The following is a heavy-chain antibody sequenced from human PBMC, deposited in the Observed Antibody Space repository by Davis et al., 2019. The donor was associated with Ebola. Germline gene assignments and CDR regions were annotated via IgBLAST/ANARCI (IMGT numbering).Heavy chain of an antibody. V-gene: IGHV4-34*01. Sequence: MPSETLSLTCAVYGGSFSGYYWSWIRQPPGKGLEWIGEITHSGSTNYNPSLKSRVTISVDTSKNQFSLKLSSVTAADTAVYYCARGPGRLTPIAAAGRYYYYGMDVWGQGTTVTVSS. D-gene: IGHD6-13*01. CDR1: GGSFSGYY. J-gene: IGHJ6*02. CDR2: ITHSGST. CDR3: ARGPGRLTPIAAAGRYYYYGMDV.